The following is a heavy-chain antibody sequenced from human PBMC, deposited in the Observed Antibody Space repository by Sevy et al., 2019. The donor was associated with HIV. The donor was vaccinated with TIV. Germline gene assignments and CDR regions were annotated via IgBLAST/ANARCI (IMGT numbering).Heavy chain of an antibody. Sequence: SETLSLTCTVSGGSISSNSYYWVWIRQPPGKGLEWIGSIYYSGTTYYNPSLKSRVTISIDTSKTHFSQKLSSVTAADTAIFYCARLNYGDYSNYFDPWGQGSLVTVSS. CDR3: ARLNYGDYSNYFDP. J-gene: IGHJ5*02. CDR1: GGSISSNSYY. CDR2: IYYSGTT. D-gene: IGHD4-17*01. V-gene: IGHV4-39*02.